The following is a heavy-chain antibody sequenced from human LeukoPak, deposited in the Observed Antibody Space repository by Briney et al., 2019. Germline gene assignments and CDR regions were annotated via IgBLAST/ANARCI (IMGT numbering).Heavy chain of an antibody. CDR3: ASSGGEYSYGAFDT. V-gene: IGHV4-34*01. D-gene: IGHD5-18*01. CDR1: GEFFRGYY. J-gene: IGHJ3*02. CDR2: FYYSECP. Sequence: PSEPLSLTCGVYGEFFRGYYWRWIRQPPGKGLECFREFYYSECPIFNRSLKGRVPLSLETSQNLFSLTLGSATAADTAVYYCASSGGEYSYGAFDTWGQGTMVTVSS.